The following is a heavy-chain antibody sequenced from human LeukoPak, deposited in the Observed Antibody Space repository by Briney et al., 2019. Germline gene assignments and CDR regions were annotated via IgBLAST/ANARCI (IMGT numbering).Heavy chain of an antibody. D-gene: IGHD5-18*01. CDR1: GFNLSSNY. V-gene: IGHV3-53*01. J-gene: IGHJ6*03. CDR3: ARAGGGYRYGDYYHFYMDG. Sequence: GGSLRLSCAASGFNLSSNYMSWVRHAPGKGLEWGSLLYSGGSAFHADSVKGRFTISRDNSKNTLYLQLNSLRAEDTAVYYCARAGGGYRYGDYYHFYMDGWGKGTTATVSS. CDR2: LYSGGSA.